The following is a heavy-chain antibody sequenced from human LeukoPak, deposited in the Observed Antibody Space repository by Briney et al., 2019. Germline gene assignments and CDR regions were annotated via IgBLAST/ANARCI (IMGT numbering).Heavy chain of an antibody. Sequence: GGSLRLSCAASGFTFSSYGMHWVRRAPGKGLEWVAFIRYDGSNKYYADSVKGRFTISRDNSKNTLYLQMNSLRAEDTAVYYCAKPDIVVVPAASDYWGQGPLVTVSS. CDR2: IRYDGSNK. CDR3: AKPDIVVVPAASDY. J-gene: IGHJ4*02. V-gene: IGHV3-30*02. D-gene: IGHD2-2*01. CDR1: GFTFSSYG.